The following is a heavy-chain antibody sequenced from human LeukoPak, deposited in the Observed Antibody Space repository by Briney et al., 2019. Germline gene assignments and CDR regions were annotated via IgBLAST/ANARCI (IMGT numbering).Heavy chain of an antibody. V-gene: IGHV1-69*13. D-gene: IGHD2-2*01. Sequence: SVKVSCKASGGTFSSYGISWVRQAPGQGLEWMGGIIPIFGTPNYAQKFQGRVTITADESTSTAYMELSSLRSEDTAVYYCARGGHRVPATYGDYWGQGTLVTVSS. CDR3: ARGGHRVPATYGDY. CDR2: IIPIFGTP. J-gene: IGHJ4*02. CDR1: GGTFSSYG.